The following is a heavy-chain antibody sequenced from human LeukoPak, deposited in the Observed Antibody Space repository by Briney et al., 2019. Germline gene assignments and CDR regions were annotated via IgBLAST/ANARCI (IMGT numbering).Heavy chain of an antibody. CDR1: GGSISNTGYY. J-gene: IGHJ6*02. CDR3: ARVTPAYDYYGMDV. V-gene: IGHV4-39*07. D-gene: IGHD4-11*01. Sequence: SEILSLTCTVSGGSISNTGYYWGWIRQPPGKGLEWIGIIYYSGSTYYDPSLKSRVTISVDMPTNQFSLKLSSVTLADTAVYCCARVTPAYDYYGMDVWGQGTTVVVSS. CDR2: IYYSGST.